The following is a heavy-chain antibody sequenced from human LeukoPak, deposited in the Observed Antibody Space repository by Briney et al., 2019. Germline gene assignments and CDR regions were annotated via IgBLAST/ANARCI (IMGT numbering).Heavy chain of an antibody. D-gene: IGHD4-11*01. CDR2: ICYSGSS. CDR1: GASISSGYYY. Sequence: PSETLSLTCTVSGASISSGYYYWSWIRQPPGKGLEWIGYICYSGSSNYNPSLQSRVIISLDTPKNQFSLKLTSVAAADAAVYYCARGGDDYSLFFDFWGRGTVVAVSS. J-gene: IGHJ4*02. CDR3: ARGGDDYSLFFDF. V-gene: IGHV4-30-4*01.